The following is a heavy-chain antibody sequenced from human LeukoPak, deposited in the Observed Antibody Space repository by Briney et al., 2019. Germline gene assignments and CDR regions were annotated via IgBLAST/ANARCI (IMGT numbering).Heavy chain of an antibody. CDR3: ARLHPPNYYDSSGYYYGGAFDI. J-gene: IGHJ3*02. Sequence: PSETLSLTCTVFGGSISSGGHYWTWIRQPAGKGLEWIGRSHTTGGTYYSPSLKSRVTISVDTSKNQFSLKLSSVTAADTAVYYCARLHPPNYYDSSGYYYGGAFDIWGQGTMVTVSS. CDR1: GGSISSGGHY. D-gene: IGHD3-22*01. V-gene: IGHV4-61*02. CDR2: SHTTGGT.